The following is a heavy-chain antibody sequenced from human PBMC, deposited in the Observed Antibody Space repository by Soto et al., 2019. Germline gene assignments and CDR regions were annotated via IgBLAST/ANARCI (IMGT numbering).Heavy chain of an antibody. D-gene: IGHD6-19*01. Sequence: QVQLVQSGAEVQKPGSSVKVSCKASGGTFSSYTISWVRQAPGQGLEWMGRIIPILGIANYAQKFQGRVTITADKSTSTAYMELSSLRSEDTAVYYRARDRAVAGTQYFDYWGQGTLVTVSS. J-gene: IGHJ4*02. CDR3: ARDRAVAGTQYFDY. CDR2: IIPILGIA. V-gene: IGHV1-69*08. CDR1: GGTFSSYT.